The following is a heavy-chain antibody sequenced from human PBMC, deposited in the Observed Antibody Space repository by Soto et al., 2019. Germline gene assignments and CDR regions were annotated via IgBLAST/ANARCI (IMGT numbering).Heavy chain of an antibody. J-gene: IGHJ4*02. D-gene: IGHD3-16*01. V-gene: IGHV1-46*01. CDR1: GYTFTKFH. CDR2: IDPSGGVT. Sequence: ASVKVSCKASGYTFTKFHIHWVRQAPGQGLEWMGMIDPSGGVTRDAQRFQGRITMTSDTSTSSVYMELRGLTSEDTAVYYCARDVTGHDNYEAIGYYFDHCGPGTLVTVSS. CDR3: ARDVTGHDNYEAIGYYFDH.